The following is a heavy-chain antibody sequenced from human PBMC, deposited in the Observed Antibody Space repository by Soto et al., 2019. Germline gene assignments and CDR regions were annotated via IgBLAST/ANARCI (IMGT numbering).Heavy chain of an antibody. CDR3: AKDLLQLYYFDY. J-gene: IGHJ4*02. D-gene: IGHD3-22*01. CDR2: ISGSGGST. V-gene: IGHV3-23*01. Sequence: PGGSLRLSCAASGFTFSSYAMSWVRQAPGKGLEWVSAISGSGGSTYYADSVKGRFTISRDNSKNTLYLQMSSLRAEDTAVYYCAKDLLQLYYFDYWGQGTLVTVSS. CDR1: GFTFSSYA.